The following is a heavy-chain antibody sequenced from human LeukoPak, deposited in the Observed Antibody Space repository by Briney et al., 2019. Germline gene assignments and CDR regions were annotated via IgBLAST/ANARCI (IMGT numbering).Heavy chain of an antibody. CDR1: GGSFSGYY. CDR3: ARKIAMAPYYFDS. D-gene: IGHD6-19*01. V-gene: IGHV4-34*01. CDR2: INHSGST. J-gene: IGHJ4*02. Sequence: SETLSLTCAVSGGSFSGYYWSWIRQPPGKGLEWIGEINHSGSTNYNPSLKSRVTISVDTSKNQFSLKLSSVTAADTAVYYCARKIAMAPYYFDSWGQGTLVTVSS.